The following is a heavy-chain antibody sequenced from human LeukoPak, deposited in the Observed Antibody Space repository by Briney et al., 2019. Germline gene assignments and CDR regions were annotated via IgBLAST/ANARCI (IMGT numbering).Heavy chain of an antibody. Sequence: PSETLSLTCTVSGGSISSYYWSWIRQPPGKGLEWIGYINYSGSTNYNPSLKSRVTISLDTSKNQFSLKLNTVTAADTAVYYCAREGEAAMYYYYMDVWGKGTTVTVSS. D-gene: IGHD2-2*01. CDR1: GGSISSYY. CDR2: INYSGST. V-gene: IGHV4-59*12. CDR3: AREGEAAMYYYYMDV. J-gene: IGHJ6*03.